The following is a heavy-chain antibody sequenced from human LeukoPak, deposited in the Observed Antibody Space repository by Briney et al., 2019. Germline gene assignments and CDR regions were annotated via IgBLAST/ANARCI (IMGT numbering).Heavy chain of an antibody. CDR3: ARHRGYSYGSFDP. CDR1: GGSISSSSYY. CDR2: IYYSGST. Sequence: NPSETLSLTCTVSGGSISSSSYYWGWIRQPPGKGLEWIGSIYYSGSTYYNLSLKSRVTISVDTSKNQFSLKLSSVTAADTAVYYCARHRGYSYGSFDPWGQGTLVTVSS. V-gene: IGHV4-39*01. J-gene: IGHJ5*02. D-gene: IGHD5-18*01.